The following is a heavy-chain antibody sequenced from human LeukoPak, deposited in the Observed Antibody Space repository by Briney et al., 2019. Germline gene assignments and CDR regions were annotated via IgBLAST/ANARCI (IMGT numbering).Heavy chain of an antibody. V-gene: IGHV3-7*01. CDR2: IKQDGSEK. D-gene: IGHD2-15*01. Sequence: GGSLRLSCAASGFTSSSYWMSWVRQAPGKGLEWVANIKQDGSEKYYVDSVKGRFTISRDNAKNSLYLQMNSLRAEDTAVYYCARSRGVVAARFDYWGQGTLVTVSS. CDR3: ARSRGVVAARFDY. CDR1: GFTSSSYW. J-gene: IGHJ4*02.